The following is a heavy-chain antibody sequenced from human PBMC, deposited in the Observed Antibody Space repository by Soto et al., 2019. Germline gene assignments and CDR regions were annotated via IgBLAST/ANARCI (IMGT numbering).Heavy chain of an antibody. D-gene: IGHD1-26*01. CDR2: IKQDGSEK. Sequence: GGSLRLSCAASGFTFSSFWMTWVRQAPGKGLEWVANIKQDGSEKYYVDSVKGRFTISRDNARNSLFLEMKSLRSEDTAVYSCVRDRSGSYLEGFDYWGQGTLVTVSS. CDR3: VRDRSGSYLEGFDY. J-gene: IGHJ4*02. V-gene: IGHV3-7*01. CDR1: GFTFSSFW.